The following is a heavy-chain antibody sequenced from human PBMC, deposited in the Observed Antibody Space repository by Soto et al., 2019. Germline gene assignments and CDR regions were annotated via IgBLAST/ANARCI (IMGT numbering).Heavy chain of an antibody. CDR1: GYTFTSYD. V-gene: IGHV1-8*01. CDR3: ARGAVPAATGPLYYYYYMDV. Sequence: ASVKVSCKASGYTFTSYDINWVRQATGQGLEWMGWMNPNSGNTGYAQKFQGRVTMTRNTSISTAYMELSSLRSEDTAVYYCARGAVPAATGPLYYYYYMDVWGKGTTVTVSS. D-gene: IGHD2-2*01. CDR2: MNPNSGNT. J-gene: IGHJ6*03.